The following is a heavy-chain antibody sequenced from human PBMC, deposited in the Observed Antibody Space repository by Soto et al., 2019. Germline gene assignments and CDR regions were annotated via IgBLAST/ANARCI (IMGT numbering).Heavy chain of an antibody. J-gene: IGHJ6*03. V-gene: IGHV3-13*01. Sequence: EVQLVESGGGLVQPGGSLRLSCAASGFIFSAYDMHWVRQDTGKGLEWVSAIGTAGDTYYPGFVKGRFTVSRENAKNSLYLQMNSMTVADTSVYYCVRAYSYVPTPYYFYHIGVWGKGTTGTVS. CDR3: VRAYSYVPTPYYFYHIGV. D-gene: IGHD5-18*01. CDR2: IGTAGDT. CDR1: GFIFSAYD.